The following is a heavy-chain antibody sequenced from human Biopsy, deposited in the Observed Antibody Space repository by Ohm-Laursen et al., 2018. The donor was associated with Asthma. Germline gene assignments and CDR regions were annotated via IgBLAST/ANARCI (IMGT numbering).Heavy chain of an antibody. CDR3: ARDLGTTRMDV. CDR1: GFTFSNYA. D-gene: IGHD1-1*01. CDR2: TWYDGGYK. J-gene: IGHJ6*02. V-gene: IGHV3-33*08. Sequence: SLRLSCTASGFTFSNYAMSWVRQAPGKGLEWVAVTWYDGGYKDNADSVKGRFTISRDNSKNMPYLQMNSLRAEDTAVCYCARDLGTTRMDVWGQGTTVTVSS.